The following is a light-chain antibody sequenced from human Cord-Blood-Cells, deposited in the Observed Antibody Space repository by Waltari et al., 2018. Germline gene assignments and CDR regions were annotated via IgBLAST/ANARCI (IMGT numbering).Light chain of an antibody. J-gene: IGKJ2*01. Sequence: AIRMTQSPSSLSASTGDRVTITCRASQGISRYLAWYQQKPGKDPKLRIYAASTLQSGVPSRFSGSGSGTDFTLTSSCLQSEDFATYYCQQYYSYPYTFGQGTKLEIK. CDR2: AAS. CDR3: QQYYSYPYT. V-gene: IGKV1-8*01. CDR1: QGISRY.